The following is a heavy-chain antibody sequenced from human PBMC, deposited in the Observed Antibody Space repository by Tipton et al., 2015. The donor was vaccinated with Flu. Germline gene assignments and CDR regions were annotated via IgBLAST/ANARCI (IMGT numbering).Heavy chain of an antibody. Sequence: SLRLSCAASGFTFSNSEMNWVRQAPGKGLEWVAFISSSGGAAYYADSVKGRFTISKDNAKNSLFLQMNSLGAEDTAVYYCARDGQWLQHPHLIDYWGQGTLVTVSS. J-gene: IGHJ4*02. CDR3: ARDGQWLQHPHLIDY. V-gene: IGHV3-48*03. D-gene: IGHD6-19*01. CDR2: ISSSGGAA. CDR1: GFTFSNSE.